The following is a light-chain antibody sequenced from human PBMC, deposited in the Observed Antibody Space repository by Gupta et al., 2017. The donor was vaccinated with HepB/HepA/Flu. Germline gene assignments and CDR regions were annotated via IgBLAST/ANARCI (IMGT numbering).Light chain of an antibody. CDR3: QLYGNSLT. CDR1: QNVGSDS. CDR2: GTS. Sequence: EIVLTQSPGTLSLSPGEGATLSCRASQNVGSDSIAWYLQRPGQAPRLLIYGTSSRATGIPDRFIGSGSGTDFTLTIGSLEPEDFAVYSCQLYGNSLTFGGGIKVE. J-gene: IGKJ4*01. V-gene: IGKV3-20*01.